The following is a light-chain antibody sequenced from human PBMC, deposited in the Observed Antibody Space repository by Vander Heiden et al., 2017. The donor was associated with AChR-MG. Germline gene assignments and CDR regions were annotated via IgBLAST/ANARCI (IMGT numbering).Light chain of an antibody. CDR2: DVN. CDR1: SVNIGGYEY. V-gene: IGLV2-11*01. CDR3: CSYTGTSTFEK. Sequence: SALTQPRSVSGSPGQSVTISCTGASVNIGGYEYVSWYPQPPGKAPKLMIFDVNKRPSGVPDRFSGSKSGNTASLTISGLQAEDEADYYCCSYTGTSTFEKFGGGTKLTVL. J-gene: IGLJ3*02.